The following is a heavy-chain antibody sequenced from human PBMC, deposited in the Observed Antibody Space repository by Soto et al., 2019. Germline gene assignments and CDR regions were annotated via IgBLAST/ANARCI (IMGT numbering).Heavy chain of an antibody. CDR3: ARVDGSLAAAGILDP. J-gene: IGHJ5*02. Sequence: ASVKVSCKASGYTFTSYYIHWVRQAPGQGLEWMGIINPSCGSTSYAQKFQGRVTMTRDTSTSTVYMELSSLRSEGTAVYYCARVDGSLAAAGILDPWGQGTLMTVYS. V-gene: IGHV1-46*01. CDR1: GYTFTSYY. D-gene: IGHD6-13*01. CDR2: INPSCGST.